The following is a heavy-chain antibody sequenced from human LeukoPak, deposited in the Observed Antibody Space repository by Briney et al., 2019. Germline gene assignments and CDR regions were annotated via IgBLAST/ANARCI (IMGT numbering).Heavy chain of an antibody. CDR2: ISSNGGST. J-gene: IGHJ4*02. CDR3: ARAPCGGDCYSDY. Sequence: GGSLRLSCAASGFTFSSCAMHWVRQAPGKGLEYVSAISSNGGSTYYANSVKGRFSISRDNSKNTLYLQMGSLRAEDMAVYYCARAPCGGDCYSDYWGQGALVTVSS. D-gene: IGHD2-21*01. CDR1: GFTFSSCA. V-gene: IGHV3-64*01.